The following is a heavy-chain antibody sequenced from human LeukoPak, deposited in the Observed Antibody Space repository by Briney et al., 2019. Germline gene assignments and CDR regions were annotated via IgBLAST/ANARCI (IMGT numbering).Heavy chain of an antibody. Sequence: LSGGSLRLSCAASGFTFSSYEMNWVRQAPGKGLEWVSYISSSGSTIYYADSVKGRFTISRDNAKNSLYLRMNSLRAEDTAVYYCARVESYCSSTSCLNPLYYYYYMDVWGKGTTVTVSS. CDR1: GFTFSSYE. D-gene: IGHD2-2*01. CDR3: ARVESYCSSTSCLNPLYYYYYMDV. J-gene: IGHJ6*03. CDR2: ISSSGSTI. V-gene: IGHV3-48*03.